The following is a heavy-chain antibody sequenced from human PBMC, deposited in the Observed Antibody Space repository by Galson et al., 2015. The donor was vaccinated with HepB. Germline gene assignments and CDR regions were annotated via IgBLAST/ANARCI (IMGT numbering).Heavy chain of an antibody. CDR1: GFTFSSYG. CDR2: IRYDGSNK. V-gene: IGHV3-30*02. Sequence: SLRLSCAASGFTFSSYGMHWVRQAPGKGLEWVAFIRYDGSNKYYADSVKGRFTISRDNSKNTLYLQMNSLRAEDTAVYYCAKPQTNMIVAAFDYWGQGTLVTVSS. CDR3: AKPQTNMIVAAFDY. J-gene: IGHJ4*02. D-gene: IGHD3-22*01.